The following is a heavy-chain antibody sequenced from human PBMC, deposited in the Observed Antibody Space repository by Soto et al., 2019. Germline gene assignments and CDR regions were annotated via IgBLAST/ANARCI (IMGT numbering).Heavy chain of an antibody. CDR3: AGGVTGTTDY. Sequence: QVQLVESGGGVVQPGRSLRLSCAASGFTFSSYAMHWVRQAPGKGLEWVAVISYDGSNKYYADSVKGRFTISRDNSKNTLYLQMNSLRAEDTAVYYCAGGVTGTTDYWGQGTLVTVSS. D-gene: IGHD1-7*01. CDR2: ISYDGSNK. V-gene: IGHV3-30-3*01. J-gene: IGHJ4*02. CDR1: GFTFSSYA.